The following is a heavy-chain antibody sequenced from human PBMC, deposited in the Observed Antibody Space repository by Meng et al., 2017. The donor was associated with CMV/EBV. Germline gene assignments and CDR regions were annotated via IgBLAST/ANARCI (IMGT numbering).Heavy chain of an antibody. CDR3: AREGIDILRVVVIAVPRATGGLDV. V-gene: IGHV1-2*02. CDR1: GYSFTDYY. Sequence: ASVKVSCKASGYSFTDYYIHWVRQAPGQGLEWMGRVNPKGGGTSYAQKFQGRITMTRDTSFSTVSRELSGLKSDDTAVYYCAREGIDILRVVVIAVPRATGGLDVWGRGTTVTVSS. J-gene: IGHJ6*02. CDR2: VNPKGGGT. D-gene: IGHD2-21*01.